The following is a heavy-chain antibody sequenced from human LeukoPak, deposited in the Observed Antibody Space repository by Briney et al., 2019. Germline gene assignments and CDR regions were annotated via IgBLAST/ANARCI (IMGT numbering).Heavy chain of an antibody. CDR3: ARDLLAAGGGPQ. J-gene: IGHJ4*02. D-gene: IGHD6-13*01. Sequence: GGSLRLSCAASGFTFSSYAMSWVRQAPGKGLEWVSAISGSGGSTYYADSVKGRFTISRDNSKNTLYLQMNSLRAEDTAVYYCARDLLAAGGGPQWGQGTLVTVSS. V-gene: IGHV3-23*01. CDR1: GFTFSSYA. CDR2: ISGSGGST.